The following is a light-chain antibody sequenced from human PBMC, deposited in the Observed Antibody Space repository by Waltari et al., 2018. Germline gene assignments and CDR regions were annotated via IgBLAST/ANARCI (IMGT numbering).Light chain of an antibody. CDR2: DVT. CDR1: SIDIGAFNY. V-gene: IGLV2-14*03. J-gene: IGLJ3*02. Sequence: QSALTQPASVSGSPGHSITISCPATSIDIGAFNYVSWYQQHPGKAPKVLIYDVTNRPSGVSYRFSGSKSGNTASLTISGLQAEDEAYYHCASFISGSTSSVLFGGGTKLTVL. CDR3: ASFISGSTSSVL.